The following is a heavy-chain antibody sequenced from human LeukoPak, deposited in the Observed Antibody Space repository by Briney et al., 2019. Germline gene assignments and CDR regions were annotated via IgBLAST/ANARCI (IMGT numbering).Heavy chain of an antibody. CDR1: GFTFSNYW. Sequence: GGSLRLSCATSGFTFSNYWMHWVRQAPGKGLVWVSRINSDGSRTNYADSVKGRFTISRDNAKNTLYLQMSSLRAEDTAVYYCARVLTGSWDWFDPWGQGTLVTVSS. D-gene: IGHD2-8*02. CDR2: INSDGSRT. V-gene: IGHV3-74*01. J-gene: IGHJ5*02. CDR3: ARVLTGSWDWFDP.